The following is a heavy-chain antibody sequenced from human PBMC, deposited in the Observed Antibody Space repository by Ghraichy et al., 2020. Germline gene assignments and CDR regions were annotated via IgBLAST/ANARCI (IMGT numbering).Heavy chain of an antibody. CDR3: AKDPRTGYYYGMDV. J-gene: IGHJ6*02. CDR2: ISGSGGST. V-gene: IGHV3-23*01. CDR1: GFTFSSYA. D-gene: IGHD4-17*01. Sequence: GESLNISCAASGFTFSSYAMSWVRQAPGKGLEWVSAISGSGGSTYYADSVKGRFTISRDNSKNTLYLQMNSLRAEDTAVYYCAKDPRTGYYYGMDVWGQGTTVTVSS.